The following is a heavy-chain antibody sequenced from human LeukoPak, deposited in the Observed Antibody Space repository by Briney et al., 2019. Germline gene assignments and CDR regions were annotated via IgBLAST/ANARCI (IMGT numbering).Heavy chain of an antibody. Sequence: SETLSLTCTVSGGSISSGGYYWSWIRQHPGKGLEWIGYIYYSGSTYYSPSLKSRVTISVDTSKNQFSLKLSSVTAADTAVYYCARDSYSSLYSHAFDIWGQGTMVTVSS. V-gene: IGHV4-31*03. CDR2: IYYSGST. J-gene: IGHJ3*02. D-gene: IGHD6-6*01. CDR1: GGSISSGGYY. CDR3: ARDSYSSLYSHAFDI.